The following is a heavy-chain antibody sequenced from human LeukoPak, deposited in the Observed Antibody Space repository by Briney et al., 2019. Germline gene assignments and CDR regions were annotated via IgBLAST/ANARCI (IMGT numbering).Heavy chain of an antibody. J-gene: IGHJ4*02. CDR3: ARSGNNFDY. CDR1: GFTFNNVW. V-gene: IGHV3-11*06. D-gene: IGHD1/OR15-1a*01. Sequence: PGGSLRLSCAASGFTFNNVWMSWVRQAPGKGLEWVSYISPDSTSTDFADSVKGRFTISRDDAKNSLYLQMNSLRAEDTAVYYCARSGNNFDYWGQGTLVTVSS. CDR2: ISPDSTST.